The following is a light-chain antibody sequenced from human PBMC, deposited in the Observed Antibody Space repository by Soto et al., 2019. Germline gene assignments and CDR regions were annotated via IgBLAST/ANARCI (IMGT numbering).Light chain of an antibody. CDR2: EDN. V-gene: IGLV6-57*03. CDR1: SGSIASNY. Sequence: NFMLTQPHSVSESPGKTVTISCTRSSGSIASNYVQWYQQRPGSAPTTVIFEDNQRLSGVPDRFSGSIDSSSNSASLTISGLKTEDEADYYCQSYGNSNSFVVFGGGTKVTVL. J-gene: IGLJ2*01. CDR3: QSYGNSNSFVV.